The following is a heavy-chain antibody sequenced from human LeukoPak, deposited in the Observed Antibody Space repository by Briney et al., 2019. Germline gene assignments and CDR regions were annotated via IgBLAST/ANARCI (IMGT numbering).Heavy chain of an antibody. J-gene: IGHJ4*02. CDR2: INHSGST. CDR1: GGSFSGYY. V-gene: IGHV4-34*01. Sequence: PSETLSLACVVYGGSFSGYYWSWIRQPPGKGLEWIGEINHSGSTNYNPSLKSRVTISVDTSKNQFSLKLSSVTAADTAVYYCARGGYCSSTSCYRSVLGGYWGQGTLVTVSS. CDR3: ARGGYCSSTSCYRSVLGGY. D-gene: IGHD2-2*03.